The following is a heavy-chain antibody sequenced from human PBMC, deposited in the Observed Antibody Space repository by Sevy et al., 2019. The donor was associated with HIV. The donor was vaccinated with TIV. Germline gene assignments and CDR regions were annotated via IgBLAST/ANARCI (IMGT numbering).Heavy chain of an antibody. CDR1: GFTFSSHA. J-gene: IGHJ4*02. Sequence: GGSLRLSCAASGFTFSSHAMHWVRQAPGKGLEWVAVISYDGSNKYYADSVKGRFTISRDNSKNTLYLQMNSLRAEDTAVYYCASEGSGSYPKGYFDYWGQGTLVTVSS. V-gene: IGHV3-30-3*01. CDR2: ISYDGSNK. CDR3: ASEGSGSYPKGYFDY. D-gene: IGHD3-10*01.